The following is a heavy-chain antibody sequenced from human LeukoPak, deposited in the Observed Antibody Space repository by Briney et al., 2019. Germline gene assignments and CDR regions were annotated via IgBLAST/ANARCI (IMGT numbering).Heavy chain of an antibody. CDR2: IGSDNKP. Sequence: GGSLRLSCEASGFTFSAYAMTWVRQAPGKGLEWVSSIGSDNKPHYSESVKGRFDISRDNSKRMLFLQLNSLRAEDTALYYCARDLHYYLAMDVWGQGTTVTVSS. V-gene: IGHV3-23*01. CDR1: GFTFSAYA. J-gene: IGHJ6*02. CDR3: ARDLHYYLAMDV.